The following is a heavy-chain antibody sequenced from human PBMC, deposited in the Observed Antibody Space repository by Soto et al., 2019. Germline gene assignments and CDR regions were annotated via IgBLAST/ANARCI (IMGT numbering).Heavy chain of an antibody. J-gene: IGHJ6*03. D-gene: IGHD1-26*01. CDR1: GFTVSSNY. CDR2: IYSGGST. CDR3: VRERGVGYYYYYMDV. V-gene: IGHV3-66*01. Sequence: GGSLRLSCAASGFTVSSNYMSWVRQAPGKGLEWVSVIYSGGSTYYADSVKGRFTISRDNSKNTLYLQMNSLRAEDTAVYYCVRERGVGYYYYYMDVWGKGTTVTVSS.